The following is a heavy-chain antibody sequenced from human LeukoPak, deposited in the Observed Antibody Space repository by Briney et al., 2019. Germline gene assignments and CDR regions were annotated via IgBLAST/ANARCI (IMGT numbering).Heavy chain of an antibody. Sequence: SVKVSCKASGCTFAIYGMSWVRQAPGQGLEWMGGIIPMCRRPTYAERFEGRVTISRDNSTSTAYMELRRLRSEDTAVDYCARGATGKTLYHWLDPWGEGTLVTVSS. CDR3: ARGATGKTLYHWLDP. D-gene: IGHD1-1*01. J-gene: IGHJ5*02. CDR1: GCTFAIYG. CDR2: IIPMCRRP. V-gene: IGHV1-69*05.